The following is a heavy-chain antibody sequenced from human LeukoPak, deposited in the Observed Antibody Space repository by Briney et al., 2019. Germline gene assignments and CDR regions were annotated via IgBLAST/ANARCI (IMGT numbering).Heavy chain of an antibody. V-gene: IGHV1-2*02. J-gene: IGHJ4*02. CDR2: INPNSGGT. CDR1: GYTFTGYY. CDR3: ARERNHSLSGYYGSYFDY. D-gene: IGHD3-22*01. Sequence: ASVKVSCKASGYTFTGYYMHWVRQAPGQGLEWMGWINPNSGGTNYAQKFQGRVTMTRDTSISTAYMELSRLRSDDTAVYYCARERNHSLSGYYGSYFDYWGQGTLVTVSS.